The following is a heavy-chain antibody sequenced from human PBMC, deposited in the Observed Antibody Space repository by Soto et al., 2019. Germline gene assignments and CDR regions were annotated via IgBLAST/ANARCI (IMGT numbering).Heavy chain of an antibody. J-gene: IGHJ6*03. Sequence: GGSLRLSCAASGLTLSDYWMSWVRQAPGKGLEWAANIRQDGSEQYYVDSVKGRFTISRDNANNSLSLQMNSLRADDTAVYYCATTLRKNFYYMDVWGKGTTVTVSS. CDR1: GLTLSDYW. CDR3: ATTLRKNFYYMDV. CDR2: IRQDGSEQ. V-gene: IGHV3-7*01. D-gene: IGHD2-15*01.